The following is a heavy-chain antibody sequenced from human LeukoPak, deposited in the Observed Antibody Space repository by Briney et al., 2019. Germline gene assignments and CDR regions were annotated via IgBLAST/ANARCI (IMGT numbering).Heavy chain of an antibody. D-gene: IGHD2-21*02. CDR1: GDSITDFY. CDR3: ARTYCGGDCRGYYYHYYMDV. V-gene: IGHV4-4*07. CDR2: IYTSGST. Sequence: SETLSLTCSVSGDSITDFYWSWIRQPAGKGLEWLARIYTSGSTKYNPSLKSRVTISVDTSKNQFSLKLSSVTAADTAVYYCARTYCGGDCRGYYYHYYMDVWGKGTTVTISS. J-gene: IGHJ6*03.